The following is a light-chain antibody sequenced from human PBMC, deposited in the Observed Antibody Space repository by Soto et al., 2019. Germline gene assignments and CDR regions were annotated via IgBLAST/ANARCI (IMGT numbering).Light chain of an antibody. J-gene: IGLJ3*02. CDR2: EVN. Sequence: QSVLTQPASVSGSPGQSITISCSGTSSDVGGYNYVSWYQQYPGKAPKLMIYEVNNRPSGVSNRFSGSKSANTASLTSSGLQAEDEADYYCSSYTTSSTWVFGGGTKLTVL. CDR3: SSYTTSSTWV. CDR1: SSDVGGYNY. V-gene: IGLV2-14*01.